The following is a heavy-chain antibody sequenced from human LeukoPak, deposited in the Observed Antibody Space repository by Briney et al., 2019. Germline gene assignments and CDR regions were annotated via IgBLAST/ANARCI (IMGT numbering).Heavy chain of an antibody. CDR1: GFTFSSYA. D-gene: IGHD3-3*01. J-gene: IGHJ6*03. V-gene: IGHV3-23*01. Sequence: GGSLRLSCVASGFTFSSYATSRVRQAPGKGLERVSAISGRGGSTFYADSVKGRFTISRDNSKNTLYLQMNSLRAEDAAVYYCAKDAVFWSGYPENYYYYMDVWGKGTTVTVSS. CDR2: ISGRGGST. CDR3: AKDAVFWSGYPENYYYYMDV.